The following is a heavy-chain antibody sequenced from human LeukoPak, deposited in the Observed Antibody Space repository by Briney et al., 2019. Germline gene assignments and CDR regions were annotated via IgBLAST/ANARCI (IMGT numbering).Heavy chain of an antibody. CDR1: GGTFSSYA. CDR3: ARGVGSIVVVPAAMIAFDI. J-gene: IGHJ3*02. V-gene: IGHV1-69*05. CDR2: IIPIFGIA. Sequence: ASVKVSCKASGGTFSSYAISWVRQAPGQGLEWMGGIIPIFGIANYAQKFQGRVTITTDESTSTAYMELSSLRSEDTAVYYCARGVGSIVVVPAAMIAFDIWGQGTMVTVSS. D-gene: IGHD2-2*01.